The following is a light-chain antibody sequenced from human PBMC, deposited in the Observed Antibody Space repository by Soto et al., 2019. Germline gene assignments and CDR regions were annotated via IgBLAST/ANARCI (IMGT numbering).Light chain of an antibody. Sequence: QSALTQPASVSGSPGQSITISCTGTSSDVGGYNYVSWYQQHPGKAPKLMIYDVSNRPSGVSNRFSGSKSGNTASLTISGLQAEDEVDYYGSSYTSSSTRCVFGTGTKVTV. J-gene: IGLJ1*01. CDR2: DVS. CDR3: SSYTSSSTRCV. CDR1: SSDVGGYNY. V-gene: IGLV2-14*01.